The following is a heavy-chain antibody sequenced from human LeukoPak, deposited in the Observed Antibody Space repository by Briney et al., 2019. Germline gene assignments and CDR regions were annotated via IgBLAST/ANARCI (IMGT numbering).Heavy chain of an antibody. V-gene: IGHV4-59*01. CDR1: GGSISSYY. CDR3: ARVPKYGMDV. Sequence: PSETLSLTCTVSGGSISSYYWSRIRQPPGKGLEWIGYIYYSGSTNYNPSLKSRVTISVDTSKNQFSLKLSSVTAADTAVYYCARVPKYGMDVWGQGTTVTVSS. CDR2: IYYSGST. J-gene: IGHJ6*02.